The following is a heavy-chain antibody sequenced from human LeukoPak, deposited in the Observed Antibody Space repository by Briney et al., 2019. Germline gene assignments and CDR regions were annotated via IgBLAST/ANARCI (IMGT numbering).Heavy chain of an antibody. CDR1: GGSISSYY. CDR2: IYYSGST. J-gene: IGHJ3*02. Sequence: SETLSLTCTVSGGSISSYYWSWIRQPLGKGLEWIGYIYYSGSTNYNPSLKSRVTISVDTSKNQFSLKLSSVTAADTAVYYCARAWYCSGGSCYSGAFDIWGQGTMVTVSS. V-gene: IGHV4-59*01. D-gene: IGHD2-15*01. CDR3: ARAWYCSGGSCYSGAFDI.